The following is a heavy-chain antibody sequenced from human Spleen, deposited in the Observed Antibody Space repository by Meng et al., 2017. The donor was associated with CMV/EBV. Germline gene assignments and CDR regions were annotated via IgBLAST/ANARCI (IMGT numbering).Heavy chain of an antibody. Sequence: TGSGGSISRGDYYWSGIRQPPGKGLEWIGYIYYSGSTYYNPSLKSRVTISVDTSKNQFSLKLSSVTAADTAVYYCARVGVITPPDYWGQGTLVTVSS. CDR3: ARVGVITPPDY. D-gene: IGHD3-22*01. J-gene: IGHJ4*02. CDR1: GGSISRGDYY. CDR2: IYYSGST. V-gene: IGHV4-30-4*08.